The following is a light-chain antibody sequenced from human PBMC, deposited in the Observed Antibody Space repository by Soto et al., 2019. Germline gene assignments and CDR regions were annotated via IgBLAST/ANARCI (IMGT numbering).Light chain of an antibody. J-gene: IGKJ1*01. CDR3: MQTKQLPLT. CDR2: EVS. Sequence: VITQSPLALPVTLGQPASISCSSKQSLVHSDGKTYLYWYLQRPGQPPQLLMSEVSARFSGVPARFSGTGSGTDFTLTISRVEAEDVGLYSCMQTKQLPLTFGPGTKVDIK. CDR1: QSLVHSDGKTY. V-gene: IGKV2D-29*01.